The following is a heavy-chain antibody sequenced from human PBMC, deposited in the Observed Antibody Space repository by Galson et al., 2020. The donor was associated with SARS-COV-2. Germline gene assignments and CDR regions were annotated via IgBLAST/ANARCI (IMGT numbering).Heavy chain of an antibody. J-gene: IGHJ3*01. D-gene: IGHD4-4*01. CDR1: GFTVGSNY. V-gene: IGHV3-53*01. Sequence: GESLNISCGASGFTVGSNYLSWVRQSPERGLEWVSVIYSGGGTDYADSVKGRFTISRDNSKNTVYLQMNSLRVEDTALYHCAIGLQYAFDVWGQGTMVTVSS. CDR2: IYSGGGT. CDR3: AIGLQYAFDV.